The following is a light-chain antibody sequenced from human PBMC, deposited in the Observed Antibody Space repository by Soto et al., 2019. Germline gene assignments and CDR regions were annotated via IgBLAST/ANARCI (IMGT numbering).Light chain of an antibody. V-gene: IGLV1-40*01. CDR1: TSNIGAGYD. J-gene: IGLJ3*02. Sequence: QSVLTQPPSVSGAPGQRVTIPCTGSTSNIGAGYDVHWYQQVPGTAPKLLIYANNNRPSGVPDRFSGSKSGTSATLAITGLQAEDETDYYCQSYDNSLSGWVFGGETKLTVL. CDR2: ANN. CDR3: QSYDNSLSGWV.